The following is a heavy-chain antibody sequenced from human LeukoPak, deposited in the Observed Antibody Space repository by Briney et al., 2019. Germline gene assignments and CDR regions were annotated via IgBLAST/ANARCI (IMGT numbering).Heavy chain of an antibody. Sequence: GGSLRLSCAASGFRLSDYDMNWVRQAPGKGLEWVSSISTGSRYIYYAYSVKGRFTISRDDAKNSLYLQMDYLRAEDTAVYYCARANCSGSTCYLRRSWFDPWGQGTLVTVSS. V-gene: IGHV3-21*01. CDR2: ISTGSRYI. J-gene: IGHJ5*02. CDR3: ARANCSGSTCYLRRSWFDP. CDR1: GFRLSDYD. D-gene: IGHD2-2*01.